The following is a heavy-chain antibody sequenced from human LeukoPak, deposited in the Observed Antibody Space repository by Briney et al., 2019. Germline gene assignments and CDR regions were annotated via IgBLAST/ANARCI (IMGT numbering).Heavy chain of an antibody. V-gene: IGHV1-18*01. CDR2: ISAYNGNT. Sequence: ASVKVSCKASGYTFTSYGISWVRQAPGQGLEWMGWISAYNGNTNYAQKLQGRVTMTTDTSTSTAYMELRSLRSDDTAVYYCARDLGAIAVAGYYYHMDVWGKGTTVTVSS. CDR3: ARDLGAIAVAGYYYHMDV. J-gene: IGHJ6*03. CDR1: GYTFTSYG. D-gene: IGHD6-19*01.